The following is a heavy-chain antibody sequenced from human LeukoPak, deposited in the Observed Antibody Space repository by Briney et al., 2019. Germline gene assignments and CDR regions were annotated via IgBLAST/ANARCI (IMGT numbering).Heavy chain of an antibody. CDR2: IYPGDSDT. CDR3: ARHVVAPHERPFGNDVPIYYYYYMDV. V-gene: IGHV5-51*01. J-gene: IGHJ6*03. Sequence: GESLKISCKGSGYSFTSYWIGWVRQMPGKGLEWMGIIYPGDSDTRYSPSFQGQVTISADKSISTAYLQWSSLRASDTAMYYCARHVVAPHERPFGNDVPIYYYYYMDVWGKGTTVTVSS. D-gene: IGHD1-1*01. CDR1: GYSFTSYW.